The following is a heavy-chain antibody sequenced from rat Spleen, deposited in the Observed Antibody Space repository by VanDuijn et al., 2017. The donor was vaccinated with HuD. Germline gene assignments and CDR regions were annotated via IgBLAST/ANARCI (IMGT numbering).Heavy chain of an antibody. CDR1: GFTFNNYW. CDR2: ISTGGTNT. D-gene: IGHD1-11*01. CDR3: ARHYGGYSEYVMDA. Sequence: EVQLVESGGGLVQPGRSLKLSCVASGFTFNNYWMTWIRQAPGKGLEWVASISTGGTNTYYRDSVKGRFTISRDNAKSTLYLQMDSLRSEDTATYYCARHYGGYSEYVMDAWGQGASVTVSS. J-gene: IGHJ4*01. V-gene: IGHV5-31*01.